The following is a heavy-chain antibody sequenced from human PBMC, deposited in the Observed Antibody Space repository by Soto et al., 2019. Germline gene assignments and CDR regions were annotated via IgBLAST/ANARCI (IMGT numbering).Heavy chain of an antibody. CDR1: GFTFSSYW. CDR3: ARDQMGRRELYYYYYYGMDV. CDR2: IKQDGSEK. V-gene: IGHV3-7*01. D-gene: IGHD1-26*01. Sequence: EVQLVESGGGLVQPGGSLRLSCAASGFTFSSYWMSWVRQAPEKGLEWVANIKQDGSEKYYVDSVKGRFTISRNNAKNSLYLQMNSLRAEDTAVYYCARDQMGRRELYYYYYYGMDVWGQGTTVTVSS. J-gene: IGHJ6*02.